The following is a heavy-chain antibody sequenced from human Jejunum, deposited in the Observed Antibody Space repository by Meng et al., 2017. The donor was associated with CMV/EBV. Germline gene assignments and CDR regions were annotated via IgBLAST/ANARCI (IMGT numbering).Heavy chain of an antibody. Sequence: CKASGDNFSSAISWVRQAPGQRLEGMGRIIPIVGIASYEENYQGGVTITADKSTTTAYMELSSLTSDDAAVYYCARGPRSQVSIWFDSWGQGTLVTVSS. CDR1: GDNFSSA. J-gene: IGHJ5*01. D-gene: IGHD2-15*01. CDR3: ARGPRSQVSIWFDS. CDR2: IIPIVGIA. V-gene: IGHV1-69*04.